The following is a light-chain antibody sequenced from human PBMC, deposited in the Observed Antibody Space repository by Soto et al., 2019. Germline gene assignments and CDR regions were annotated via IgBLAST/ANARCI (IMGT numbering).Light chain of an antibody. J-gene: IGLJ3*02. CDR1: SSDVGTYNF. Sequence: QSALTQPASVSGSPGQSITISCTGTSSDVGTYNFVSWYQQHPGEVPKIMIYEDSKRPSGVSNRFSGSKSGNTASLTISGRQAEDEADYYCCSYAGGSTWVFGGGTKLTVL. V-gene: IGLV2-23*01. CDR2: EDS. CDR3: CSYAGGSTWV.